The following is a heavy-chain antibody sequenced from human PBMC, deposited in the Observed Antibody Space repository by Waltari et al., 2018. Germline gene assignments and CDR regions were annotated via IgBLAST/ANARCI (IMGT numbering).Heavy chain of an antibody. Sequence: QVQLVQSGAEVKKPGASVKVSCKVSGYTLTELSMHRVRQAPGKGLEWMVGFDPEDGETIYAQKFQGRVTMTEDTSTDTAYMELSSLRSEDTAVYYCATEDRKGGSSPGAGAFDIWGQGTMVTVSS. V-gene: IGHV1-24*01. J-gene: IGHJ3*02. D-gene: IGHD6-13*01. CDR1: GYTLTELS. CDR2: FDPEDGET. CDR3: ATEDRKGGSSPGAGAFDI.